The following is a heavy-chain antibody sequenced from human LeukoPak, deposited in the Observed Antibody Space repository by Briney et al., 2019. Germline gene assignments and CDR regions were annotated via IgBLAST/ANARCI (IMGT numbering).Heavy chain of an antibody. V-gene: IGHV3-74*01. CDR1: GFTFSGHW. CDR2: INGDGSAT. J-gene: IGHJ4*02. D-gene: IGHD7-27*01. Sequence: PGGSLRLSCAASGFTFSGHWMYWLRQAPGKGLAWVSHINGDGSATNYADSMEGRFTISRDNAKNIVYLQMNSLREDDTAIYYCARDINWGQVDYWGQGTLVTVSS. CDR3: ARDINWGQVDY.